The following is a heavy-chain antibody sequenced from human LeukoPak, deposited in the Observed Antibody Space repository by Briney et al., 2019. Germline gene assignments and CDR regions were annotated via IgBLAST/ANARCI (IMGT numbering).Heavy chain of an antibody. CDR3: ARHGLPGRNNIGYYQSFFYNGMDV. V-gene: IGHV5-51*01. CDR2: IYPDDSST. Sequence: GESLKISCEGSGYRFSHYWIGWVRQMPGKGLEWMGIIYPDDSSTEYSPSLQGQVTISVDKSISTAYLQWSSLKASDAAIYYCARHGLPGRNNIGYYQSFFYNGMDVWGQGTTVTVSS. CDR1: GYRFSHYW. J-gene: IGHJ6*02. D-gene: IGHD3-22*01.